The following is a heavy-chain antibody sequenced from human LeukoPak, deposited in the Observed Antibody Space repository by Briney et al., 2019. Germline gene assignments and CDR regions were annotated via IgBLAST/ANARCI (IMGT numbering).Heavy chain of an antibody. V-gene: IGHV4-59*08. Sequence: PSETLSLTCSVSGGSISSQYWSWVLQPPGKGLVWIGYIYYSGNANYNPSLKSRVTISVDTSKNQFSLKMTSVTAADTAVYYCARLYGSGSDFDFWGQGTMVTVSS. J-gene: IGHJ3*01. CDR1: GGSISSQY. D-gene: IGHD3-10*01. CDR3: ARLYGSGSDFDF. CDR2: IYYSGNA.